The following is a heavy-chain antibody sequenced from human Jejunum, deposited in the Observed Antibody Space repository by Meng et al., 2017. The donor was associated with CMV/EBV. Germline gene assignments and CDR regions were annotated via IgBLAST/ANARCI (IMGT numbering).Heavy chain of an antibody. D-gene: IGHD3-3*01. Sequence: FTFDVYAMHWVRQAPGKGLEWVSGISWNSDRIDYADSVKGRFTISRDNVKNSLYLQMNSLRAEDTALYFCAKPLSPYDFWSGTDYWGQGTLVTVSS. CDR3: AKPLSPYDFWSGTDY. CDR2: ISWNSDRI. J-gene: IGHJ4*02. CDR1: FTFDVYA. V-gene: IGHV3-9*01.